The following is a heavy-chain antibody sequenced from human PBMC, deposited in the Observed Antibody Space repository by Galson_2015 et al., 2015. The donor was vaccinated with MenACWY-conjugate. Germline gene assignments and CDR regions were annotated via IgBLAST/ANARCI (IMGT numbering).Heavy chain of an antibody. Sequence: CAISGDSVSSDSAAWTWFRQSPSRGLAWLGRTYYRSKSYSEYALSVRRRIRVRPDTSNNRFSLQLNSLTLEDTAVYYCVRGDCSGATCPLGFDPCGQGTVVT. V-gene: IGHV6-1*01. CDR2: TYYRSKSYS. D-gene: IGHD2-15*01. CDR1: GDSVSSDSAA. CDR3: VRGDCSGATCPLGFDP. J-gene: IGHJ5*02.